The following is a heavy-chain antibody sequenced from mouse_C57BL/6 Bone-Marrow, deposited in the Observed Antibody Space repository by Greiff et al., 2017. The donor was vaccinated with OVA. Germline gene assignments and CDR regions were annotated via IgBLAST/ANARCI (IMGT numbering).Heavy chain of an antibody. J-gene: IGHJ2*01. V-gene: IGHV1-82*01. CDR3: ARRVGSSPCYFDY. Sequence: VQLQQSGPELVKPGASVKISCKASGYAFSSSWMNWVKQRPGKGLEWIGRIYPGDGDTNYNGKFKGKATLTADKSSSTAYMQLSSLTSEDSAVYFCARRVGSSPCYFDYWGQGTTLTVSS. CDR1: GYAFSSSW. D-gene: IGHD1-1*01. CDR2: IYPGDGDT.